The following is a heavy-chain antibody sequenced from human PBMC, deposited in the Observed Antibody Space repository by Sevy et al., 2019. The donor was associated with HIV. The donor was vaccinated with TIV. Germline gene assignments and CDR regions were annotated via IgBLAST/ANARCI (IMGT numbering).Heavy chain of an antibody. D-gene: IGHD3-10*01. Sequence: GGSLRLSCAASGFTFSNAWMSWVRQAPGKGLEWVGRIKSKTDGGTTDYAAPVKGRFTISRNDSKNTHYLQMNSLKTDDTAVYYCFGSGSRDAFDIWGQGTMVTVSS. V-gene: IGHV3-15*01. CDR1: GFTFSNAW. CDR2: IKSKTDGGTT. CDR3: FGSGSRDAFDI. J-gene: IGHJ3*02.